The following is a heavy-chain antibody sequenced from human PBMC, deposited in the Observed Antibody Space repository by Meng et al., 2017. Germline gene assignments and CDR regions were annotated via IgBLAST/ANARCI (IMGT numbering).Heavy chain of an antibody. CDR1: GFTVSTNY. V-gene: IGHV3-53*01. J-gene: IGHJ5*02. D-gene: IGHD3-10*01. CDR2: IYSGSSGSST. CDR3: ARGTRYNSGNWFDL. Sequence: GESLKISCAASGFTVSTNYLTWVRQAPGKGLEWVSVIYSGSSGSSTYYADSVKGRFTISRDNSKNTLYLQMNSLRAEDTAVYYCARGTRYNSGNWFDLWGQGTLVTVSS.